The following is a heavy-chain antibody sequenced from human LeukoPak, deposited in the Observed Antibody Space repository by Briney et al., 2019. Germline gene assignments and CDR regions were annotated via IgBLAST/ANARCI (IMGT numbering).Heavy chain of an antibody. D-gene: IGHD4-17*01. Sequence: GGSLRLSCAASGFTFRDYAMAWVRQAPGKGLEWVSTISGSGGSTFYADSVKGRFTISRDYSKNTLYLLMNSLRAEDTAVYYCARVVGETGYFDYWGQGTLVTVSS. CDR3: ARVVGETGYFDY. V-gene: IGHV3-23*01. CDR2: ISGSGGST. J-gene: IGHJ4*02. CDR1: GFTFRDYA.